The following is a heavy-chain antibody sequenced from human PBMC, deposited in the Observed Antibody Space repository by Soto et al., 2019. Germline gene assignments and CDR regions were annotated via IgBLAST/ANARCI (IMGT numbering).Heavy chain of an antibody. D-gene: IGHD1-26*01. Sequence: PGGSLRLSCAASGFTFSSYSMNWVRQAPGKGLEWVSSISSSSSYIYYADSVKGRFTISRDNAKNSLYLQMNSLRAEDTAVYYCANTPVGAKACDYWGQGTLVTVSS. V-gene: IGHV3-21*01. CDR1: GFTFSSYS. CDR3: ANTPVGAKACDY. J-gene: IGHJ4*02. CDR2: ISSSSSYI.